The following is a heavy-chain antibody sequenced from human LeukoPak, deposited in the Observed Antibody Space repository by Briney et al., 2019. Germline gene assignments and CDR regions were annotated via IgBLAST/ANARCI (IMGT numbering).Heavy chain of an antibody. V-gene: IGHV3-23*01. CDR3: AKESPYCSSTSCRFYYFDY. CDR1: GFTFSSYA. D-gene: IGHD2-2*01. J-gene: IGHJ4*02. Sequence: GGSLRLSCAASGFTFSSYAISWVRQAPGKGLEWVSAISGGTDRTYYADSVKGRFTISRDNSKNTLYLQMNSLRAEDTAVYYCAKESPYCSSTSCRFYYFDYWGQGTLVTVSS. CDR2: ISGGTDRT.